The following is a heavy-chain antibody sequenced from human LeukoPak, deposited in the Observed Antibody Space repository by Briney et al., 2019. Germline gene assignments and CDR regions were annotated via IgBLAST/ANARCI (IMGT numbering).Heavy chain of an antibody. CDR2: ISSSSSHI. J-gene: IGHJ4*02. Sequence: GGSLRLSCAASGFTFSTYNMEWVRQAPGKGLEWVSFISSSSSHIHYADSVKGRFTISRDNAKNSLYLQMNSLRAEDTAVYYCARGGYSYGYMGYSDYWGQGTLVTVSS. CDR3: ARGGYSYGYMGYSDY. CDR1: GFTFSTYN. D-gene: IGHD5-18*01. V-gene: IGHV3-21*04.